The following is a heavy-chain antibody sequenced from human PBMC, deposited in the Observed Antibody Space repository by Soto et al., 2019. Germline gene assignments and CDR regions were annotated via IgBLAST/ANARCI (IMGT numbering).Heavy chain of an antibody. CDR3: ARDKITGLFDY. D-gene: IGHD2-8*02. CDR1: NDSISPYY. CDR2: INHSGST. V-gene: IGHV4-34*01. Sequence: SETLSLTCTVSNDSISPYYWSWIRQPPGTGLEWIGEINHSGSTNYNPSLKSRVTISVDTSKNQFSLKLTSVTAADTAVYYCARDKITGLFDYWGQGTLVTVSS. J-gene: IGHJ4*02.